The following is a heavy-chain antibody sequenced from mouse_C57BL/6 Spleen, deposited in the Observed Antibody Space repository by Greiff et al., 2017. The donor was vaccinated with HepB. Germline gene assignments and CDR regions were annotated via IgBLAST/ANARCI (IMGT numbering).Heavy chain of an antibody. V-gene: IGHV1-53*01. CDR3: ARTPTIVRYFDV. CDR1: GYTFTSYW. CDR2: INPSNGGT. J-gene: IGHJ1*03. D-gene: IGHD2-5*01. Sequence: VQLQQPGTELVKPGASVKLSCKASGYTFTSYWMHWVKQRPGQGLEWIGNINPSNGGTNYNEKFKSKATLTVDQSSSSAYMKLSSLTSEDSAVYYCARTPTIVRYFDVWGTGTTVTVSS.